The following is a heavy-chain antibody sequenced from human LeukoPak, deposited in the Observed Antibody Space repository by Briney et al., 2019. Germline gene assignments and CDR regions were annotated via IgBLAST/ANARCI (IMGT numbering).Heavy chain of an antibody. D-gene: IGHD2-2*02. CDR2: ISGSGGST. J-gene: IGHJ4*02. Sequence: PGGSLRLSCAASGFTFSSYAMSWVRQAPGKGLEWVSAISGSGGSTYYADSVKGRFTISRDYSKHTLYWQMNSLSPADTARYYCARAGLYPYGRFFDCWGQGTLVTVSS. CDR3: ARAGLYPYGRFFDC. V-gene: IGHV3-23*01. CDR1: GFTFSSYA.